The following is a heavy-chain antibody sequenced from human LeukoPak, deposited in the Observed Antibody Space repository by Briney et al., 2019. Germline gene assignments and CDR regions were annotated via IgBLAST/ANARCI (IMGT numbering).Heavy chain of an antibody. CDR2: INLDGSKK. Sequence: GGSLRLSCATSGFTFSHYWMSWVRQAPGKGLEWVANINLDGSKKYYVDSVKGRFTISRDNAQNSLYLQMNSLTSDDTAVYYCARDKAVTTELTQYFHHWGQGTLVTVSS. V-gene: IGHV3-7*03. CDR3: ARDKAVTTELTQYFHH. D-gene: IGHD4-11*01. J-gene: IGHJ1*01. CDR1: GFTFSHYW.